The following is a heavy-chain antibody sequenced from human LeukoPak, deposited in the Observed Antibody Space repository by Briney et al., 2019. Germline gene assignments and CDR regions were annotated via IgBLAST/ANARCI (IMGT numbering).Heavy chain of an antibody. CDR1: GYTLTELS. CDR2: FDPEDGET. J-gene: IGHJ4*02. D-gene: IGHD2-21*02. Sequence: ASVKVSCKVSGYTLTELSMHWVQQAPGKGLEWMGGFDPEDGETIYAQKFQGRVTMTEDTSTDTAYMELSSLRSEDTAVYYCATDAYCGGDCYSRSFDYWGQGTLVTVSS. CDR3: ATDAYCGGDCYSRSFDY. V-gene: IGHV1-24*01.